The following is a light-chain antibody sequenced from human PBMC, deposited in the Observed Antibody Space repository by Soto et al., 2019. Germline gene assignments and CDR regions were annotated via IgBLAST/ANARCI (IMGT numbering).Light chain of an antibody. CDR3: QQYNNWPIT. J-gene: IGKJ5*01. CDR2: DVS. Sequence: EIVMTQSPDTLSVSPGERATLTCRAGQGVTTNFAWYQQKSGQSPRLLIYDVSIRATGVPARFSATGSETDFTLTISGLQSGDFAVYYCQQYNNWPITFGQGTRLEI. V-gene: IGKV3-15*01. CDR1: QGVTTN.